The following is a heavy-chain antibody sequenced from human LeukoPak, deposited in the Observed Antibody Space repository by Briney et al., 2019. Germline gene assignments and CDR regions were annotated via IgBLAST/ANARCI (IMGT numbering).Heavy chain of an antibody. CDR1: GFTFSSYS. D-gene: IGHD3-22*01. CDR2: ITASGGNT. Sequence: GGSLRLSCAASGFTFSSYSMNWVRQAPGKGLEWVSVITASGGNTYYADSVKGRFTISRDNSKNTLYLQMNSLRAEDTALYYCAKTGGYDTAYFDYWGQGTLVTVSS. V-gene: IGHV3-23*01. CDR3: AKTGGYDTAYFDY. J-gene: IGHJ4*02.